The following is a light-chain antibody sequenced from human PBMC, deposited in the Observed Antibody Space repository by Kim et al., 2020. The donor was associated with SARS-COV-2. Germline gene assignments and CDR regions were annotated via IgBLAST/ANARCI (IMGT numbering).Light chain of an antibody. Sequence: ESVGDSVSITCRASQSVSGWLAWYQQKPGRAPKVLIYDAFTLESGVPSRFSGSGSGTEFTLTISSLQPDDFATYYCQQYDNYPWTFGQGTKVDIK. CDR3: QQYDNYPWT. J-gene: IGKJ1*01. CDR1: QSVSGW. CDR2: DAF. V-gene: IGKV1-5*01.